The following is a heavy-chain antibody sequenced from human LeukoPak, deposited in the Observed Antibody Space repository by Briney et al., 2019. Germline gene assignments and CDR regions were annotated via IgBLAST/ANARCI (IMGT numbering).Heavy chain of an antibody. CDR2: IIAIFGTA. CDR1: GYTFTGYY. J-gene: IGHJ6*03. Sequence: GASVKVSCKASGYTFTGYYMHWVRQAPGQGLEWMGGIIAIFGTANYAQKFQGRVTITTDESTSTAYMELSSLRSGDTAVYYCARRDDYGDSTSYYYYYYYMDVWGKGTTVTVSS. CDR3: ARRDDYGDSTSYYYYYYYMDV. V-gene: IGHV1-69*05. D-gene: IGHD4-17*01.